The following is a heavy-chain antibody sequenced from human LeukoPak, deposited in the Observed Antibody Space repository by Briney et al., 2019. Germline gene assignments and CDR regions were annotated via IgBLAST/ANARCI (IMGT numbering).Heavy chain of an antibody. CDR2: ISASNGNT. D-gene: IGHD2-15*01. V-gene: IGHV1-18*01. CDR1: GYTFTSHG. Sequence: ASEKVSCKASGYTFTSHGISWVRQAPGQGPEWMGWISASNGNTNYAQKPQGRVTLTTDTSTSTTYMELRSLRSDDTAMYYCARALSVSSGTCYDYWGQGTLVTVSS. J-gene: IGHJ4*02. CDR3: ARALSVSSGTCYDY.